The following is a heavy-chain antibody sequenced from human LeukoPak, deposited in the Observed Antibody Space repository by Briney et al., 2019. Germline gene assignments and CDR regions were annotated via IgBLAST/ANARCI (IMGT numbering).Heavy chain of an antibody. V-gene: IGHV3-30-3*01. CDR2: ISYDGGNK. CDR1: GFTFSSYA. CDR3: ARGSRWLQLKLNFDY. D-gene: IGHD5-24*01. J-gene: IGHJ4*02. Sequence: GGSLRLSCAASGFTFSSYAMHWVRQAPGKGLEGVAVISYDGGNKYYADSVKGRFTISRDNSKNTLYLQMNSLRAEDTAVYYCARGSRWLQLKLNFDYWGQGTLVTVSS.